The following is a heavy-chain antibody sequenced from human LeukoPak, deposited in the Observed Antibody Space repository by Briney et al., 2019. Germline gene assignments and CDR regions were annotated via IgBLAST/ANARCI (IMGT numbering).Heavy chain of an antibody. D-gene: IGHD3-16*01. V-gene: IGHV3-30-3*01. CDR3: ARDHLTITFRVAYYFDY. CDR1: GFTFSSYA. J-gene: IGHJ4*02. CDR2: ISYDGSNK. Sequence: GRSLRLSCAASGFTFSSYAMHWVRQAPGKGLEWVAVISYDGSNKYYADSVKGRFTISRDNSKNTLYLQMNSLRAEDTAVYYCARDHLTITFRVAYYFDYWGQGTLVTVSS.